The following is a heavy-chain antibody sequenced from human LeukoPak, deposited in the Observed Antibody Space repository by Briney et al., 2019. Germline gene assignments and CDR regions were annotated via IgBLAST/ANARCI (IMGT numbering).Heavy chain of an antibody. Sequence: GASVKVSCKASGYTFTGYYMHWVRQAPGQGLEWMGWINPNSGGTNYAQKFQGRVTMTRDTSISTAYMELSSLRSEDTAVYYCARQRITILQGWFDPWGQGTLVTVSS. D-gene: IGHD3-3*01. CDR1: GYTFTGYY. J-gene: IGHJ5*02. V-gene: IGHV1-2*02. CDR3: ARQRITILQGWFDP. CDR2: INPNSGGT.